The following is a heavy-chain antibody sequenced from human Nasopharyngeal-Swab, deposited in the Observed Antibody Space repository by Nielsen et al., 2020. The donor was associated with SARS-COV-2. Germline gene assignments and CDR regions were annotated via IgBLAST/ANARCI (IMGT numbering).Heavy chain of an antibody. Sequence: SETLSLTCTVSGGSIGSGSYYWSWIRQPAGKGLEWIGRIYTSGSTNYSPSLKSRVTISVDTSKNQFSLKLNSVTAADTAVYYCARTAGYYYMDVWGKGTTVTVSS. CDR2: IYTSGST. J-gene: IGHJ6*03. D-gene: IGHD6-13*01. CDR1: GGSIGSGSYY. V-gene: IGHV4-61*02. CDR3: ARTAGYYYMDV.